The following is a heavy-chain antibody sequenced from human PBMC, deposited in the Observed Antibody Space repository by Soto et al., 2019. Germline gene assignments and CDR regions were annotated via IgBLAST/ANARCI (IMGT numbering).Heavy chain of an antibody. V-gene: IGHV3-15*01. CDR1: GFTFSNAW. Sequence: GGSLRLSCAASGFTFSNAWMSWVRQAPGKGLEWVGRIKSKTDGGTTVYAAPVKGRFTISIDESKNTLYLQMNRLKTDVTAVYSCTTGQRGRDRSGYFDAFDIWGQGTMVTVSS. J-gene: IGHJ3*02. D-gene: IGHD3-22*01. CDR2: IKSKTDGGTT. CDR3: TTGQRGRDRSGYFDAFDI.